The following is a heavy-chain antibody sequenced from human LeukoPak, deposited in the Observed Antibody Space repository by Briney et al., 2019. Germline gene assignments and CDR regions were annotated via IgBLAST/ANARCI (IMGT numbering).Heavy chain of an antibody. Sequence: KPSETLSLTCTVSGGSISSYYWSWIRQPPGKGLEWIGYFYYSGSTNYNPSLQSRVTISVDTSKNQFSLKLSSVTAADTAVYYCARARGVRFLEWLSHSYYFDYWGQGTLVTVSS. J-gene: IGHJ4*02. V-gene: IGHV4-59*12. CDR1: GGSISSYY. CDR3: ARARGVRFLEWLSHSYYFDY. D-gene: IGHD3-3*01. CDR2: FYYSGST.